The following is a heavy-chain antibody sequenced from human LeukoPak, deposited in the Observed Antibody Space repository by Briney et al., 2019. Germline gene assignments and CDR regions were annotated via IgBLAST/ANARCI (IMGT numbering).Heavy chain of an antibody. CDR1: GYTFTSYA. CDR3: ASGAPDPYYYDSSGYNY. J-gene: IGHJ4*02. Sequence: ASVKVSCKASGYTFTSYAMHWVRQAPGQRLEWMGWINAGNGNTKYSQKFQGRVTITRDTSASTAYMELSSLRSEDTAVYYCASGAPDPYYYDSSGYNYWGQGTLVTVSS. CDR2: INAGNGNT. V-gene: IGHV1-3*01. D-gene: IGHD3-22*01.